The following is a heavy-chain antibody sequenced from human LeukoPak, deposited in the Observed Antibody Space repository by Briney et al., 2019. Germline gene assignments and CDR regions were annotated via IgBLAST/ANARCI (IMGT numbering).Heavy chain of an antibody. CDR3: ARDGLGRYSGSYLRPHYHYGLDV. Sequence: ASVKVSCKASGYTFTRYGISWMRQAPGQGLEWMGWISAYNGDTNYAQKLQGRVTMTTDTSTSTAYMELGSLRSDDTAVYYCARDGLGRYSGSYLRPHYHYGLDVWGLGTTVTVSS. CDR2: ISAYNGDT. V-gene: IGHV1-18*01. CDR1: GYTFTRYG. J-gene: IGHJ6*02. D-gene: IGHD1-26*01.